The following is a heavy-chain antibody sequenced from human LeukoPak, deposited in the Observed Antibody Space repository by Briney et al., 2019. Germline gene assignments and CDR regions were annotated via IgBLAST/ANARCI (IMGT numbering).Heavy chain of an antibody. CDR2: IGGSNYYRGST. CDR1: GASISSSAYY. CDR3: ARLETSVTEHNWFDP. D-gene: IGHD2-21*02. J-gene: IGHJ5*02. Sequence: SETLSLTCTVSGASISSSAYYWGWIRQPPGKGLEWIGSIGGSNYYRGSTYYNPSLKSRVTIHVDTSKDQFSLKLSSVTAADTAVYYCARLETSVTEHNWFDPWGQGTLVSVSS. V-gene: IGHV4-39*01.